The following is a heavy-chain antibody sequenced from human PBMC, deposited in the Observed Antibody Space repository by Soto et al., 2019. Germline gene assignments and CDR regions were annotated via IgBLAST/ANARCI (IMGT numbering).Heavy chain of an antibody. V-gene: IGHV4-39*01. CDR2: IYYSGST. J-gene: IGHJ4*02. Sequence: SETLSLTCTVSGGSISSSSYYWGWIRQPPGKGLEWIGNIYYSGSTYYNPSLKSRVTISVDTSENQFSLKLSSVTAADTAVYYCARHPQSLRYEQWLDPYFDYWGQGTLVTVSS. CDR3: ARHPQSLRYEQWLDPYFDY. CDR1: GGSISSSSYY. D-gene: IGHD6-19*01.